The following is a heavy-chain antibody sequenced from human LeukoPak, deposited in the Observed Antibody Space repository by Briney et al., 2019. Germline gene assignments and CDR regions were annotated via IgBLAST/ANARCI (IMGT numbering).Heavy chain of an antibody. CDR3: ARVVSVRLRNSWFDP. V-gene: IGHV1-2*02. J-gene: IGHJ5*02. CDR1: GYTFTGYY. Sequence: VKVSCKASGYTFTGYYMHWVRQAPGQGLEWMGWINPNSGGTNYAQKFQGRVTMTRDTSISTAYMELSRLRSDDTAVYYCARVVSVRLRNSWFDPWGQGTLVTVSS. D-gene: IGHD2/OR15-2a*01. CDR2: INPNSGGT.